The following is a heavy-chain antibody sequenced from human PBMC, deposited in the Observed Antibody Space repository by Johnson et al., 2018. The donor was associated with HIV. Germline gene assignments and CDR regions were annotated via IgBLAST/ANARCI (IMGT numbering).Heavy chain of an antibody. CDR1: GFTVSSNY. V-gene: IGHV3-66*01. CDR3: ARTRQGAFDI. CDR2: IYSGGST. Sequence: VQLVESGGGLVQPGWSLRLSCAASGFTVSSNYMSWVRQAPGKGLEWVSVIYSGGSTYYADSVKGRFTISRDNSKNTLYLQMNSLRPQDTAVYYCARTRQGAFDIWGQGTMVTVSS. J-gene: IGHJ3*02.